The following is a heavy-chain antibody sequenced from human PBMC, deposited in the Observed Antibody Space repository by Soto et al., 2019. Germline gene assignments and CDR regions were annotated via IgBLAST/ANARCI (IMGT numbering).Heavy chain of an antibody. V-gene: IGHV3-30-3*01. CDR1: GFTFSSYA. D-gene: IGHD2-2*01. Sequence: GGSLRLSCAASGFTFSSYAMHWVRQAPGKGLEWVAVISYDGSNKYYADSVKGRFTISRDNSKNTLYLQMNSLRAEDTAVYYCARVNLADIVVVWAAFDIWGQGTMVTVSS. CDR2: ISYDGSNK. J-gene: IGHJ3*02. CDR3: ARVNLADIVVVWAAFDI.